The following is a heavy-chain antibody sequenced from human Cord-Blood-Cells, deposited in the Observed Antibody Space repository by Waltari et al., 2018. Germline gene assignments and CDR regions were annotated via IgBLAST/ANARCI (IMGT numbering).Heavy chain of an antibody. CDR1: GYTFTGYY. CDR3: ARGGGYYYYYGMDV. CDR2: INPNSGGT. J-gene: IGHJ6*02. V-gene: IGHV1-2*04. Sequence: QVQLVQSGAEVKKPGASVKVSCKASGYTFTGYYMHWVRQAPGQGLEWMGWINPNSGGTNDAQKFQGWVTMTRDTSISTAYMELSRLRSDDTAVYYCARGGGYYYYYGMDVWGQGTTVTVSS. D-gene: IGHD2-15*01.